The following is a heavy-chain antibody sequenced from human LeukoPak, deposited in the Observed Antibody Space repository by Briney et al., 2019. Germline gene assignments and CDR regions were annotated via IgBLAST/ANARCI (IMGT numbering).Heavy chain of an antibody. D-gene: IGHD3-10*01. Sequence: GASVKVSCKASGYTFTGYYMHWVRQAPGQGLEWMGWINPNSGGTNYAQKFQGRVTMTRDTSISTAYMELSRLRSDDTAVYYCASLWFGEPEVWFDPWGHGTLVTVSS. CDR2: INPNSGGT. CDR3: ASLWFGEPEVWFDP. CDR1: GYTFTGYY. V-gene: IGHV1-2*02. J-gene: IGHJ5*02.